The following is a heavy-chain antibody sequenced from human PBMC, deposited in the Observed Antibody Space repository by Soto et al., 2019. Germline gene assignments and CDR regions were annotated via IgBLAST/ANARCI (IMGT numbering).Heavy chain of an antibody. CDR1: GFSFSSSW. V-gene: IGHV3-7*03. D-gene: IGHD3-22*01. Sequence: GGSLRLSCAASGFSFSSSWMNWVRQAPGKGLEWVADIKEDGSEKYYVDSLKGRFTIPRDNAKNSLYLQMNSLRAEDTAVYYCARGDYYDRRFDSWGQGTLVTVSS. CDR2: IKEDGSEK. J-gene: IGHJ4*02. CDR3: ARGDYYDRRFDS.